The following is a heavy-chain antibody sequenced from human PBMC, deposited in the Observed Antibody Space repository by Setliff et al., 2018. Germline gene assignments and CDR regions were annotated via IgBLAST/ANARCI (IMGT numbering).Heavy chain of an antibody. Sequence: GGSLRLSCTASGFTFNKHWMTWVRQAPGKGLEWVANIKQDGSEEYYVDSVRGRFTISRDISENTLYLQMNSLRPEDTAVYYCAKDRVPDGYWDFDYWGQGILVTVSS. D-gene: IGHD4-17*01. V-gene: IGHV3-7*03. CDR3: AKDRVPDGYWDFDY. CDR1: GFTFNKHW. J-gene: IGHJ4*02. CDR2: IKQDGSEE.